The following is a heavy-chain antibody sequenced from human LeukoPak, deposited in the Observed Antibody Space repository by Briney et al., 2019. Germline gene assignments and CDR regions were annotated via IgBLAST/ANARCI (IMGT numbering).Heavy chain of an antibody. V-gene: IGHV4-59*01. CDR1: GGSISSYY. CDR2: IYYSGST. CDR3: ARDLLPGYYDSSGYSDY. Sequence: SETLSLTCTVSGGSISSYYWSWIRQPPGKGLEWIGYIYYSGSTNYNPSLKSRVTISVDTSKNQFSLKLSSVTAADTAVYYCARDLLPGYYDSSGYSDYWGQGTLVTVSS. J-gene: IGHJ4*02. D-gene: IGHD3-22*01.